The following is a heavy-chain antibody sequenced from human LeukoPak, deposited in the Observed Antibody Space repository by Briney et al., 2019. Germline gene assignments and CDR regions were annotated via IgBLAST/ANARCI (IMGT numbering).Heavy chain of an antibody. CDR3: AKDSGVDIVLRD. Sequence: GGSLRLSCAASGFSFSAYSMNWVRQAPGKGLEWVSYISSSSSTIYYADSVKGRFTISRDNAKNSLYLQMNSLRAEDTAVYYCAKDSGVDIVLRDWGQGTLVTVSS. V-gene: IGHV3-48*04. CDR1: GFSFSAYS. J-gene: IGHJ4*02. D-gene: IGHD2-8*01. CDR2: ISSSSSTI.